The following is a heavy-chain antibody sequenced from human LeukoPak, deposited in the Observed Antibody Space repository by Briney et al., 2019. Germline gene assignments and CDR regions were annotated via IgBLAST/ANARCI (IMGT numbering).Heavy chain of an antibody. Sequence: GGSLRLSCAASGFTFSSYSMNWVRQAPGKGLEWVSSISSSSSYIYYADSVKGRFTISRDNAKNSLYLQMNSLRAEDTAVYYCARDLSSSWYFGWDYWGQGTLVTASS. CDR3: ARDLSSSWYFGWDY. J-gene: IGHJ4*02. V-gene: IGHV3-21*01. CDR1: GFTFSSYS. D-gene: IGHD6-13*01. CDR2: ISSSSSYI.